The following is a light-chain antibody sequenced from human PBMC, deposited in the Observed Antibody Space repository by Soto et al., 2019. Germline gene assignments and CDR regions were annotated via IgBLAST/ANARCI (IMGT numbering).Light chain of an antibody. J-gene: IGLJ2*01. V-gene: IGLV2-14*03. CDR3: GSYTTNSTLV. Sequence: QSALTQPASVSESPGQSITISCTGTSSEVGGYDSVSWYQHYPGKAPKLMIYDVNNRPSGVSNRFSGSKSGNTASLTISGLQAEDEADYYCGSYTTNSTLVFGGGTKVTVL. CDR1: SSEVGGYDS. CDR2: DVN.